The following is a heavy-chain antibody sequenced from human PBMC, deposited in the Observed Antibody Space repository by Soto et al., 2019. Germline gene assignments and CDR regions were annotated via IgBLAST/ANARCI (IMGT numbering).Heavy chain of an antibody. Sequence: PSETLSLTCAVYGGSFSGYYWSWIRQPPGKGLEWIGEINHSGSTNYNPSLKSRVTISVDTSKNQFSLKLSSVTAADTAVYYCARAVTMVRGVPTWPYYYYYGMDVCGQGTTVTVS. CDR1: GGSFSGYY. CDR3: ARAVTMVRGVPTWPYYYYYGMDV. CDR2: INHSGST. D-gene: IGHD3-10*01. J-gene: IGHJ6*02. V-gene: IGHV4-34*01.